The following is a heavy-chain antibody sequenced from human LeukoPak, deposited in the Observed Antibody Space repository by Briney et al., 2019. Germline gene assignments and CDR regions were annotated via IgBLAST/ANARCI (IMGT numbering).Heavy chain of an antibody. Sequence: GGFLRLSCAASGFTFSSYAMHWVRQAPGKGLEWVAVISYDGSNKYYADSVKGRFTISRGNSKNTLYLQMNSLRAEDTAVYYCAKGTYSKDLDYWGQGTLVTVSS. D-gene: IGHD4-11*01. J-gene: IGHJ4*02. CDR1: GFTFSSYA. CDR2: ISYDGSNK. CDR3: AKGTYSKDLDY. V-gene: IGHV3-30-3*01.